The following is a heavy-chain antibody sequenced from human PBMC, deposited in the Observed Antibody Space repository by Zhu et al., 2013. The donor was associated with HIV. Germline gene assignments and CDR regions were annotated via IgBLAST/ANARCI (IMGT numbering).Heavy chain of an antibody. V-gene: IGHV1-18*01. D-gene: IGHD3-3*01. J-gene: IGHJ6*02. CDR1: GYTLPGYG. CDR3: AGNFWNGYYLYYGMGV. Sequence: QVQLVQSGAEMKQPGASVTVSCQASGYTLPGYGINWVRQAPGQGLEWMGWIRADNSNTEYAQKFQGRVSMTTDTSRTTAYLELRSLRSDDTAVYYCAGNFWNGYYLYYGMGVWGQGTTVTVS. CDR2: IRADNSNT.